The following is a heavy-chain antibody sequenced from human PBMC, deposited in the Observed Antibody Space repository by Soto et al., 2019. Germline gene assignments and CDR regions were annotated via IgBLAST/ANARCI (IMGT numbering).Heavy chain of an antibody. J-gene: IGHJ5*02. V-gene: IGHV4-31*03. D-gene: IGHD2-15*01. CDR1: GGSISSGGFY. CDR3: ARVGCSGGGCYGGFDP. CDR2: ISYSGGT. Sequence: QVQLQESGPGLVKPSQTVSLTCTVSGGSISSGGFYWSWIRQHPGKALEWIGYISYSGGTSYNPSLKSRVTVSVDASTNQFSLKLSSVSAADTAVYYCARVGCSGGGCYGGFDPWGQGTLVTVSS.